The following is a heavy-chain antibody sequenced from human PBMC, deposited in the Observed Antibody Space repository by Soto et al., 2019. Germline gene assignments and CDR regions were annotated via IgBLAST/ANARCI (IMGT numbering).Heavy chain of an antibody. CDR3: AKEPGALSLLGVSGMDV. CDR1: VGSISSGDYY. CDR2: IYYSGST. J-gene: IGHJ6*01. V-gene: IGHV4-30-4*02. Sequence: PSDTLSLTCTFSVGSISSGDYYWSWIRQPPWKGLEWIGYIYYSGSTYYHPSLKSRVTIALDTSKNQFSLNMSSVTAADTAVYYCAKEPGALSLLGVSGMDVWGRGTTVSVS. D-gene: IGHD3-3*01.